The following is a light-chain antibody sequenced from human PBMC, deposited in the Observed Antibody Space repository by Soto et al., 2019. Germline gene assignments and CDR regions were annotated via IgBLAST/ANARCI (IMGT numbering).Light chain of an antibody. CDR2: EVT. CDR1: GSDIGGYNY. CDR3: SSYTTTTTLV. J-gene: IGLJ2*01. Sequence: QSALTQPASVSVSPGQSITISCTGTGSDIGGYNYVTWYQQHPGKAPKLIIFEVTNRPSGVSNRFAGSKSGNTASLTISGLQTEDEADYYCSSYTTTTTLVFGGGTKLTVL. V-gene: IGLV2-14*03.